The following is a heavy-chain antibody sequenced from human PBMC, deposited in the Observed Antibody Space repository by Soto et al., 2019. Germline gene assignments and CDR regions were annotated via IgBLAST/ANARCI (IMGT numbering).Heavy chain of an antibody. CDR3: TREAVVAENWFDP. J-gene: IGHJ5*02. D-gene: IGHD3-22*01. CDR2: MNPKTGNI. CDR1: GYIFVDYA. Sequence: QVRLVQSGAEVKRPGASVKVSCRASGYIFVDYALHWVRQAPGQGLEWVGWMNPKTGNIKSSHKFEDRVSITRDTATSTAYMELSGLRSEDTAVYFCTREAVVAENWFDPWGQGTLVTVSS. V-gene: IGHV1-3*01.